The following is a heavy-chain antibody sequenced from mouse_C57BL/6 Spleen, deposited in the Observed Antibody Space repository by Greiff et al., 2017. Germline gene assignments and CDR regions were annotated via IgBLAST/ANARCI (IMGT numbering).Heavy chain of an antibody. CDR3: ARHATGLDY. D-gene: IGHD4-1*02. CDR1: GFTFSSYT. J-gene: IGHJ2*01. Sequence: EVKLMESGGGLVKPGGSLKLSCAASGFTFSSYTMSWVRQTPEKRLEWVATISGGGGNTYYPDSVKGRFTISRDNAKNTLYLQMSSLRSEDTALYYCARHATGLDYWGQGTTLTVSS. CDR2: ISGGGGNT. V-gene: IGHV5-9*01.